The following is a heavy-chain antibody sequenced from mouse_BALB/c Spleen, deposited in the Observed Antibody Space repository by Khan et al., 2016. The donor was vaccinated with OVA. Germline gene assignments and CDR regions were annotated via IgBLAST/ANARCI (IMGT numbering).Heavy chain of an antibody. CDR1: GYTFSDYE. Sequence: QIQLVQSGAELVRPGASVTLSCKASGYTFSDYEMHWVKQTPVHGLEWIGTFDPETGDTAYNQKFKGKATLTADKSSSTAYMELRSLTSEDSAVYCCTRRMDYWGQGTSVTVSS. CDR3: TRRMDY. V-gene: IGHV1-15*01. J-gene: IGHJ4*01. CDR2: FDPETGDT.